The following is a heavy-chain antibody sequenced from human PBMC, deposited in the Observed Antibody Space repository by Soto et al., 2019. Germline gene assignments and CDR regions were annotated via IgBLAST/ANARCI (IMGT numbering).Heavy chain of an antibody. CDR3: ARGGGITIFGVVISEGDYYMDV. J-gene: IGHJ6*03. D-gene: IGHD3-3*01. Sequence: EVQLVESGGGLVQPGGSLRLSCAASGFTFSSYWMHWVRQAPGKGLVWVSRINSDGSSTSYADSVKGRFTISRDNAKNTLYLQMNSLRGEDTAVYYCARGGGITIFGVVISEGDYYMDVWGKGTTVTVSS. CDR1: GFTFSSYW. CDR2: INSDGSST. V-gene: IGHV3-74*01.